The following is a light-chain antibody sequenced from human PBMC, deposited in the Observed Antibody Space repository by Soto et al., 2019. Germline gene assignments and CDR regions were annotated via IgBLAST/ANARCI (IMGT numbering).Light chain of an antibody. CDR2: SAS. V-gene: IGKV1-6*01. Sequence: IQMTQSPSSLSASVGDRVTITCRASQGVRDDVGWYQQNPGKAPKLLIYSASTLQSGVPSRFSGSGSVTDFTLTIICLQPEHFATYYCLQESNYPLTFGGGTNVHIK. J-gene: IGKJ4*01. CDR3: LQESNYPLT. CDR1: QGVRDD.